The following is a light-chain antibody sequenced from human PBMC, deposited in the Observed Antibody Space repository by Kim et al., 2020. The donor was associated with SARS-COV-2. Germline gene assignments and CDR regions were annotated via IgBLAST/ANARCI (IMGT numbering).Light chain of an antibody. CDR1: QDINTW. CDR3: QQANSFPPWT. Sequence: IQLTQSPSSVSASVGDRVTITCRASQDINTWLGWYQQKPGKAPKLLIYGASNLQSGVTSRFSGSGSGTDFTLTISRLQPDDCATYYCQQANSFPPWTFGQGTKLEI. CDR2: GAS. V-gene: IGKV1-12*01. J-gene: IGKJ1*01.